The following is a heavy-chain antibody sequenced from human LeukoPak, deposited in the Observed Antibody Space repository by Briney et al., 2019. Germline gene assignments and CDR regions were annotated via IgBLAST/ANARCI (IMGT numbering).Heavy chain of an antibody. Sequence: SETLSLTSAVYGGSFSNYYWSWIRQPPGKGLEWIGEINDSGRINYNPSLMSRVTVSVDTSKNQFSLRLTSVTATDTAVYYCARRWNYGRNYYIDVWGNGATVSVSS. CDR2: INDSGRI. J-gene: IGHJ6*03. CDR1: GGSFSNYY. V-gene: IGHV4-34*01. CDR3: ARRWNYGRNYYIDV. D-gene: IGHD1-7*01.